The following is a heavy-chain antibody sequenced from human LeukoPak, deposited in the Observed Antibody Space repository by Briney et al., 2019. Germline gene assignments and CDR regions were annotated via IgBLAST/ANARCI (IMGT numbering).Heavy chain of an antibody. J-gene: IGHJ4*02. V-gene: IGHV4-59*01. CDR2: IYYSGST. CDR3: ARGSFGSGSYCSDY. D-gene: IGHD3-10*01. CDR1: GGSLSSYY. Sequence: SETLSLTCTVSGGSLSSYYWSWIRQPPGKGLEWIGYIYYSGSTKYNPSLKSRVTISVDTSKNHFSLRLSSVTAADTAVYYCARGSFGSGSYCSDYWGQGTLVTVSS.